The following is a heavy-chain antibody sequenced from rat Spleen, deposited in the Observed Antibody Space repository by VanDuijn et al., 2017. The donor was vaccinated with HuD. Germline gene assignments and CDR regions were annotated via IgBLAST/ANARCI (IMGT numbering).Heavy chain of an antibody. CDR1: GFSLTSYN. D-gene: IGHD1-11*01. CDR2: IWNTGGT. J-gene: IGHJ2*01. V-gene: IGHV2-41*01. Sequence: QVQLKESGPGLVQPSQTLSLTCTVAGFSLTSYNVHWVRQPPGKGLEWMGVIWNTGGTRYNSALKSRLSISKDTSKSQVFVKRNSQQTEDTATDYCARDDYGGYDYWGQGVMVTVSS. CDR3: ARDDYGGYDY.